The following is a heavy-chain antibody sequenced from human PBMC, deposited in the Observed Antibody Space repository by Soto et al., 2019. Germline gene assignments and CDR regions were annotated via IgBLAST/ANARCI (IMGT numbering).Heavy chain of an antibody. D-gene: IGHD5-12*01. CDR3: ARALPVDDYYSALDV. Sequence: QVQLVQSGAEVKKPGSSVKVSCKASGGPFSRYAISWVRQAPGQGLEWMGGIIPIFGAPNYAQNFQGRVTIIADESTSTAYMELSSLRSEETAVYYCARALPVDDYYSALDVWGQGTTVTVSS. J-gene: IGHJ6*02. CDR2: IIPIFGAP. V-gene: IGHV1-69*12. CDR1: GGPFSRYA.